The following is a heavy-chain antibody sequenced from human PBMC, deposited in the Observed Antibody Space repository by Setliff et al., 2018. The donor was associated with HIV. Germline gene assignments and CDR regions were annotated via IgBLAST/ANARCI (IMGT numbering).Heavy chain of an antibody. CDR2: IQHNGNT. CDR1: GGSVTTGGSF. CDR3: ARGELSWDY. D-gene: IGHD3-10*01. V-gene: IGHV4-31*03. J-gene: IGHJ4*02. Sequence: SETLSLTCSVSGGSVTTGGSFWSWIRQHAGKDLEWIGYIQHNGNTFYNPSLKSRVTISFDTSKNQFSLKLNSVTGADSAMYYCARGELSWDYWGQGTLVTAPQ.